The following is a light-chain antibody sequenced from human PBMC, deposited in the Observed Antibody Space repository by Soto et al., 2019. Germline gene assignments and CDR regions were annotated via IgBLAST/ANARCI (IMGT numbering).Light chain of an antibody. CDR1: SGSVSTSYY. J-gene: IGLJ7*01. V-gene: IGLV8-61*01. Sequence: QTVVTQEPSFSVSPGRTVTLTCGLSSGSVSTSYYPSWYQQTPGQAPRTLIYSTNTRSSGVPDRCSGSILGNKAALTITGAKADDESDYYCVLYMGSGISVFGGGTKLTVL. CDR2: STN. CDR3: VLYMGSGISV.